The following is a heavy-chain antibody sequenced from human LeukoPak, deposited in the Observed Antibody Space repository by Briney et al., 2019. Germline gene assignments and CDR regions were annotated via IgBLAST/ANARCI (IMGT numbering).Heavy chain of an antibody. CDR1: GFTVSSNY. CDR3: AKDLRYSSSSDAFDI. CDR2: IYSCGST. V-gene: IGHV3-53*01. Sequence: GGSLRLSCAASGFTVSSNYMSWVRQAPGKGLEWVSVIYSCGSTYYADSVKGRFTISRDNSKNTLYLQMNSLRAEDTAVYYCAKDLRYSSSSDAFDIWGQGTMVTVSS. J-gene: IGHJ3*02. D-gene: IGHD6-13*01.